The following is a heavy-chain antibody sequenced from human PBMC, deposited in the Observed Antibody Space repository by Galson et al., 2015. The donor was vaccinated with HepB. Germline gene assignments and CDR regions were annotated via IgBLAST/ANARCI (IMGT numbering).Heavy chain of an antibody. J-gene: IGHJ4*02. CDR1: GFTFGPYA. V-gene: IGHV3-49*04. D-gene: IGHD5-12*01. CDR2: IRSKTYGGTA. Sequence: SLRLSCATSGFTFGPYALSWVRQAPGKGLDWVGFIRSKTYGGTAEYAASVKGRFAISRDDSKAIAYLQMNSLDTGDTAVYYCTRGDWGKTGYDDYWGQGTLVTVSS. CDR3: TRGDWGKTGYDDY.